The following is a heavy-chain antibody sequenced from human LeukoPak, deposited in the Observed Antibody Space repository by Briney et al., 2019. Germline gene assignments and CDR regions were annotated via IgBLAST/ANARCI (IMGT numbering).Heavy chain of an antibody. CDR3: AKDREVVVTANTDY. D-gene: IGHD2-21*02. CDR1: GFTFSSYA. CDR2: ISGSGGST. J-gene: IGHJ4*02. Sequence: GGSLILSCAASGFTFSSYAMSWVRQAPGKGLEWVSVISGSGGSTYYADSVKGRFTISRDNSKNTLYLQMNSLRAEDTAVYYCAKDREVVVTANTDYWGQGTLVTVSS. V-gene: IGHV3-23*01.